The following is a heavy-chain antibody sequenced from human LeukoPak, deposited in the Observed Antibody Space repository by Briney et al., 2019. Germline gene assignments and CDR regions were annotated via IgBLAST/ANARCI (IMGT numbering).Heavy chain of an antibody. Sequence: PSETLSLTCAVSGDSITTSNYYWGWIRQPPGKGLEWIGEINHSGSTNYNPSLKSRVTISLDTSKKQFSLKLSSVTAADTAVYYCARRSVRVVTRYWGQGALVTVSS. D-gene: IGHD3-10*01. CDR1: GDSITTSNYY. CDR3: ARRSVRVVTRY. V-gene: IGHV4-39*07. CDR2: INHSGST. J-gene: IGHJ4*02.